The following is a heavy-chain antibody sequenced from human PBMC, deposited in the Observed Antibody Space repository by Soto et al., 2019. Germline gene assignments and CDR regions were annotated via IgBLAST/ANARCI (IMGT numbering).Heavy chain of an antibody. CDR3: ARSAGTKGYNWFDP. CDR2: IYHSGST. D-gene: IGHD1-7*01. V-gene: IGHV4-4*02. CDR1: GGSISSSNW. J-gene: IGHJ5*02. Sequence: KSSETLSLTCAVSGGSISSSNWWSWVRQPPGKGLEWIGEIYHSGSTNYNPSLKSRVTISVDKSKNQFSLKLSSVTAADTAVYYCARSAGTKGYNWFDPWGQGTLVTVSS.